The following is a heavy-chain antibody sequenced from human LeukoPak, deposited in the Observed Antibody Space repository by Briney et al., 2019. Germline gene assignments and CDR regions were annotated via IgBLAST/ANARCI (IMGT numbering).Heavy chain of an antibody. CDR1: GGSISNYY. CDR2: IYYTGST. J-gene: IGHJ4*02. Sequence: PSETLSLTCTVSGGSISNYYWNWIRQPPGKGLEWIGYIYYTGSTNYNASLKSRVTMSVDTSKNRFSLNLKSVTPEDTAVYYCARNLIPEQLVLNFWGQGTLVTVSS. D-gene: IGHD6-13*01. CDR3: ARNLIPEQLVLNF. V-gene: IGHV4-59*01.